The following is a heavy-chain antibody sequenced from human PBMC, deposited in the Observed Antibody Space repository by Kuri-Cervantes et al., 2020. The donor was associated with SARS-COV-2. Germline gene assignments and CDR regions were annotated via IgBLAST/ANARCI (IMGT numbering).Heavy chain of an antibody. V-gene: IGHV3-30-3*01. CDR2: ISYDGSNK. Sequence: GESLRLSCAASGFTFSSYAMHWVRQAPGKGLEWVAVISYDGSNKYYADSVKGRFTISRDNSKNTIYLHMNNLRPEDTAVYYCADLTGDRVGQWGQGTQVTVSS. CDR3: ADLTGDRVGQ. J-gene: IGHJ4*02. CDR1: GFTFSSYA. D-gene: IGHD7-27*01.